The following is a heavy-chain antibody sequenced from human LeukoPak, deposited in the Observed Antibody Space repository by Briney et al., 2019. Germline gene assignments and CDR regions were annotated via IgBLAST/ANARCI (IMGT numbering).Heavy chain of an antibody. CDR2: IYYSGST. V-gene: IGHV4-39*01. Sequence: SETLSLTCTVSGGSISSSSYYWGWIRQPPGQGLEWIGSIYYSGSTYYNPSLKSRVTISVDTSKNQFSLKLSSVTAADTAVYYCASLYVRDYYDSSGYNPVYFDYWGQGTLVTVSS. CDR3: ASLYVRDYYDSSGYNPVYFDY. J-gene: IGHJ4*02. D-gene: IGHD3-22*01. CDR1: GGSISSSSYY.